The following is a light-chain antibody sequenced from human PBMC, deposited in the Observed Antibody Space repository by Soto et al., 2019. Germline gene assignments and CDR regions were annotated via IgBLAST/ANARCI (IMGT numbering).Light chain of an antibody. Sequence: DIQMAQSPSSLSASIGDRVTITCRASQGISEYLAWYQQRLGNVPNLLIYGASILQSGVPSRFSGSGYGTDFTLTISSLQPENVATYYCHRYHSIPRTLGQGTTVEIK. CDR2: GAS. CDR1: QGISEY. V-gene: IGKV1-27*01. CDR3: HRYHSIPRT. J-gene: IGKJ1*01.